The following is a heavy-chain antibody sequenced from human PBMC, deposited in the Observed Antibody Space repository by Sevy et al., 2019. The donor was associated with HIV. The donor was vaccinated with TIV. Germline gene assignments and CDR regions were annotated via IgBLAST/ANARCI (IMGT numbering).Heavy chain of an antibody. J-gene: IGHJ4*02. Sequence: GGSLRLSCAASRFNFSNYAMYWVRQAPGMGLEWVALILHDGSNEHYADSVKGRFTISSDNSQNTVYLQMNSLRPEDTAVYYCARDRLLSLLDFWGQGTLVTVSS. CDR3: ARDRLLSLLDF. V-gene: IGHV3-30*04. CDR2: ILHDGSNE. CDR1: RFNFSNYA. D-gene: IGHD2-21*01.